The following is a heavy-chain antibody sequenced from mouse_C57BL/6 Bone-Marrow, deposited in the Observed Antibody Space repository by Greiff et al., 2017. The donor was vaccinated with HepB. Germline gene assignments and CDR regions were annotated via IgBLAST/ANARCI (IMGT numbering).Heavy chain of an antibody. CDR1: GYAFTNYL. CDR3: ARHYGNYVFDY. V-gene: IGHV1-54*01. J-gene: IGHJ2*01. D-gene: IGHD2-1*01. CDR2: INPGSGGT. Sequence: VKLQESGAELVRPGTSVKVSCKASGYAFTNYLIEWVKQRPGQGLEWIGVINPGSGGTNYNEKFKGKATLTADKSSSTAYMQLSSLTSEDSAVYFCARHYGNYVFDYWGQGTTLTVSS.